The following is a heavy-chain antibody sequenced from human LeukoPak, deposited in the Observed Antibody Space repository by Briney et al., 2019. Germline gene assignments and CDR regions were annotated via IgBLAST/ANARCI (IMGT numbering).Heavy chain of an antibody. CDR1: GGSFSGYY. V-gene: IGHV4-34*01. Sequence: SETLSLTCAVYGGSFSGYYWSWIRQPPGKGLEWIGEINHSGSTNYNPSLKSRVTISVDTSKNQFSLKLSSVTAADTAVYYCARGPPYSSSWSPAEYFQHWGQGTLVTVSS. D-gene: IGHD6-13*01. CDR2: INHSGST. J-gene: IGHJ1*01. CDR3: ARGPPYSSSWSPAEYFQH.